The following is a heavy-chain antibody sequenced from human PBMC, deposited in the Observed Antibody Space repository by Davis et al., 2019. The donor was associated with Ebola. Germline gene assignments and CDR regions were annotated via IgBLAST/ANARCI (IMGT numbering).Heavy chain of an antibody. Sequence: SETLSLTCTVSGVSITSSDYYWGWVRQPPGKGLEWVGSVYHSGSTYYIPSLKSRVTISVDTSKNQFSLKLSSVTAADTAVYYCARARGGTEYDAFDIWGQGTMVTVSS. V-gene: IGHV4-39*07. CDR1: GVSITSSDYY. J-gene: IGHJ3*02. D-gene: IGHD2-8*02. CDR3: ARARGGTEYDAFDI. CDR2: VYHSGST.